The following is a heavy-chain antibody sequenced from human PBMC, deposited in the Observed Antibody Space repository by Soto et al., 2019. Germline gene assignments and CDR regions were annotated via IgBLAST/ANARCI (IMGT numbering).Heavy chain of an antibody. J-gene: IGHJ6*02. D-gene: IGHD3-3*01. Sequence: GESLKISCKGSGYSFTSYWIGWVRQMPGKGLEWMGIIYPGDSDTRYSPSFQGQVTISADRSISTAYPQWSSLKASDTAMYYCARRGDLNYYYYGMDVWGQGTTVTVS. CDR2: IYPGDSDT. V-gene: IGHV5-51*01. CDR1: GYSFTSYW. CDR3: ARRGDLNYYYYGMDV.